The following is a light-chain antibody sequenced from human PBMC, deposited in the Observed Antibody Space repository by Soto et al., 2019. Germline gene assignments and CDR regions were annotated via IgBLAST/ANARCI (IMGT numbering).Light chain of an antibody. V-gene: IGKV1-5*03. J-gene: IGKJ4*01. Sequence: DIQMTQSPSTLSASVGDRVTITCRASQSISSWLAWYQQKPGKAPKLLIYKASGLESGVPSRFSGSGSVTDFTLTISSLQPDDFATYYCQQYNSYSPLTFGGGTKVDIK. CDR1: QSISSW. CDR2: KAS. CDR3: QQYNSYSPLT.